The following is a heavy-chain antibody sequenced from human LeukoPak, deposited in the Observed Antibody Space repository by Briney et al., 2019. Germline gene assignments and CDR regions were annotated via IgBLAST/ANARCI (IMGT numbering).Heavy chain of an antibody. CDR3: AREGNYGSGTYRYNYYGLDV. D-gene: IGHD3-10*01. V-gene: IGHV4-4*02. Sequence: SETLSLTCAVSGGSISNSKWWSWVRQPPAKGLEWIGEIYHSGSTNYNPSLKSRVTISIDKSKNQFSLKVSSVTAADTAVYYCAREGNYGSGTYRYNYYGLDVWGQGTTVSVSS. CDR2: IYHSGST. CDR1: GGSISNSKW. J-gene: IGHJ6*02.